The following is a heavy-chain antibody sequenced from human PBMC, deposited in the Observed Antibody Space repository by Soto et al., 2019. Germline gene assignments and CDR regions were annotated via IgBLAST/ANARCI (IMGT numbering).Heavy chain of an antibody. CDR3: TRDLGLTEYFQH. J-gene: IGHJ1*01. CDR1: GFTFGDYA. Sequence: GALALSGTASGFTFGDYAMSWVRQAPGKGLEWVGFIRSKAYGGTTEYAASVKGRFTISRDDSKSIAYLQMNSLKTDDTAVYYCTRDLGLTEYFQHWGQGTLVTVSS. V-gene: IGHV3-49*04. D-gene: IGHD1-26*01. CDR2: IRSKAYGGTT.